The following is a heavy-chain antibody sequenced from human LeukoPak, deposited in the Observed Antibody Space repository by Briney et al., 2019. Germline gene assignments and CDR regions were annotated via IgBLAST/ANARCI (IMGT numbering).Heavy chain of an antibody. Sequence: PGGSLRLSCAASGFIFSDYYMSWIRQAPGKGLEWVSAISVSGGSTSYADSVKGRFTISRDNSQKTLYLQMNSLRGEDTAVYYCAKGGSGSYYTDYWGQGTLVTVSS. D-gene: IGHD3-10*01. CDR1: GFIFSDYY. CDR2: ISVSGGST. V-gene: IGHV3-23*01. CDR3: AKGGSGSYYTDY. J-gene: IGHJ4*02.